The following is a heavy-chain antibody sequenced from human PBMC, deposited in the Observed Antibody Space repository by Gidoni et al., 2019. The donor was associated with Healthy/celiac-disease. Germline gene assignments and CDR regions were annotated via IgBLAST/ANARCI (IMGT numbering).Heavy chain of an antibody. V-gene: IGHV5-51*03. CDR3: ARLKNWFDP. CDR1: GYSFTSYW. J-gene: IGHJ5*02. Sequence: DVQLLQSGAELPKPGEFLTISGMSSGYSFTSYWIGWVCQMAGKGLEWMGYICPGDSDTRYSRSFQGQVTISADKSISTAYLQWSSLKAEETAMYCCARLKNWFDPWGQGTLVTVSS. CDR2: ICPGDSDT.